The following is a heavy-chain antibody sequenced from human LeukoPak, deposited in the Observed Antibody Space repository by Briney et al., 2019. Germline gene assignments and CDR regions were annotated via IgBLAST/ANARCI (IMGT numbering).Heavy chain of an antibody. J-gene: IGHJ4*02. CDR3: VRGGGSFDS. D-gene: IGHD3-16*01. Sequence: GGSLRLSCAASGFTFSGFWMSWVREAPTKGLEWVANIKYDRSDKRYVDSVKGRFNVSRDNANNSLYLQMNSLRAEDTAVYYCVRGGGSFDSWGQGTLVTVSS. CDR2: IKYDRSDK. CDR1: GFTFSGFW. V-gene: IGHV3-7*04.